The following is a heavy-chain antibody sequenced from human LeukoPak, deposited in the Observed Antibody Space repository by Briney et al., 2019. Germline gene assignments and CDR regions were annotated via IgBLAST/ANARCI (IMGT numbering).Heavy chain of an antibody. CDR2: SRNKANSYAT. Sequence: GGSLRLSCAASGFTFSDYYMDWVRQPPGKGLEWVARSRNKANSYATEYAPSVKGRFTISRDASKNSLYLQFNSLRTEDTAVYYCARDDGGSYDYWGQGTLVIVSS. D-gene: IGHD3-16*01. V-gene: IGHV3-72*01. CDR3: ARDDGGSYDY. J-gene: IGHJ4*02. CDR1: GFTFSDYY.